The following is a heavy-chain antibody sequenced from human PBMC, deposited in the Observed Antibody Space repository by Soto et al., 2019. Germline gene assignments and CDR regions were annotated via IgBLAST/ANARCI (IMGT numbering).Heavy chain of an antibody. CDR3: ARDLKGYCSSTSCYIYYYYYGMDV. CDR2: ISSSSSYI. J-gene: IGHJ6*02. CDR1: GFTFSSYS. Sequence: PGGSLRLSCAASGFTFSSYSMNWVRQAPGKGLEWVSSISSSSSYIYYADSVKGRFTISRDNAKNSLYLQMNSLRAEDTAVYYCARDLKGYCSSTSCYIYYYYYGMDVWGQGTTVTVSS. D-gene: IGHD2-2*01. V-gene: IGHV3-21*01.